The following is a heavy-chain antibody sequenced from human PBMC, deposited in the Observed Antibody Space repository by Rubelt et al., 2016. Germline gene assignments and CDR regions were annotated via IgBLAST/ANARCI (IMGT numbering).Heavy chain of an antibody. J-gene: IGHJ4*02. V-gene: IGHV1-8*01. D-gene: IGHD3-16*01. CDR2: MNPKSGNT. CDR1: GYTFTSSD. Sequence: QVQLVQSGAEVKKPGASVKVSCKASGYTFTSSDINWVRQATGQGLEWMGWMNPKSGNTGYAQKFQGRVTMTRKTAIDTAYMEMRSLAFEDTAVYYCARTMRKGDFDEYWGQGTRVTVSS. CDR3: ARTMRKGDFDEY.